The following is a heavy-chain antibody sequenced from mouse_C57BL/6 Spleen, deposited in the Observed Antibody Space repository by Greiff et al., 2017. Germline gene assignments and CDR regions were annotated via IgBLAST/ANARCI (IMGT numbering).Heavy chain of an antibody. Sequence: VQLQQSGAELVKPGASVKISCKASGYAFSSYWLNWVKQRPGKGLEWIGQIYPGDGDTNYNGKFKGKATLTADKSSSTAYMQLSSLTSEDSVFYFCARSSGSSPRFAYWGQGTLVTVSA. V-gene: IGHV1-80*01. CDR1: GYAFSSYW. CDR2: IYPGDGDT. CDR3: ARSSGSSPRFAY. D-gene: IGHD1-1*01. J-gene: IGHJ3*01.